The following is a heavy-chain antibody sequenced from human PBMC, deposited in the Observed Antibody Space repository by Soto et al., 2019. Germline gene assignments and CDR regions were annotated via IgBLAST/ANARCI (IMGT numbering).Heavy chain of an antibody. Sequence: GASVKVSCKASGYTFTSYGISWVRQAPGQGLEWMGWISAYNGNTNYAQKLQGRVTMTTDTSTSTAYMELRSLRSDDTAVYYCARAYGDYVYCYYYGMDVWGQGTTVTVSS. V-gene: IGHV1-18*04. CDR3: ARAYGDYVYCYYYGMDV. CDR1: GYTFTSYG. D-gene: IGHD4-17*01. CDR2: ISAYNGNT. J-gene: IGHJ6*02.